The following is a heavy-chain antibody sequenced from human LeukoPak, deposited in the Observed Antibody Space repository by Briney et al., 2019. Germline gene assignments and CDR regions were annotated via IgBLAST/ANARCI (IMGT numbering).Heavy chain of an antibody. V-gene: IGHV3-49*03. CDR3: TRGGVARYYFDY. CDR2: IRSKAHGGTT. Sequence: GGSLRLSRTASGFTFGDYAMSWFRRAPGKGLEWVGFIRSKAHGGTTEYAASVKGRFSISRDDSKSIAYLQMNSLKTEDTAVYYCTRGGVARYYFDYWGLGTLVTVSS. D-gene: IGHD5-12*01. CDR1: GFTFGDYA. J-gene: IGHJ4*02.